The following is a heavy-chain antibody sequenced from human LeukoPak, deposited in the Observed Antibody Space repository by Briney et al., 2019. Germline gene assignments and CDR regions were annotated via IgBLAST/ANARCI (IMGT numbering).Heavy chain of an antibody. CDR1: GFTFSLYE. CDR2: ISSSGSTI. Sequence: GGSLRLSCAASGFTFSLYEMNWVRQAPGKGLEWVSYISSSGSTIYYADSVKGRFTISRDNAKNSLYLQMDSLRAEDTAVYYCARGGDYNNDYWGQGTLVTVSS. D-gene: IGHD1-14*01. CDR3: ARGGDYNNDY. V-gene: IGHV3-48*03. J-gene: IGHJ4*02.